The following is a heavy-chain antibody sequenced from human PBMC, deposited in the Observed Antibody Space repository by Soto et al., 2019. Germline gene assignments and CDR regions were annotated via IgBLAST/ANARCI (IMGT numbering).Heavy chain of an antibody. Sequence: PSETLSLTCAVSGGSISSSNWWRWVRQPPGKGLEWIGEIYYSGSTYYNPSLKSRVTISVDTSKNQFSLKLSSVTAADTAVYYCARSFPQYYDFWSGYYSSYFDYWGQGTLVTVSS. J-gene: IGHJ4*02. CDR1: GGSISSSNW. CDR3: ARSFPQYYDFWSGYYSSYFDY. V-gene: IGHV4-4*02. CDR2: IYYSGST. D-gene: IGHD3-3*01.